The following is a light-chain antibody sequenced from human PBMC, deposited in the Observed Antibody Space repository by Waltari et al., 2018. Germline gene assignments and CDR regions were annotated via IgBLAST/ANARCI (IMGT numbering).Light chain of an antibody. CDR1: QSIRST. J-gene: IGKJ4*01. V-gene: IGKV3D-15*01. CDR2: DAS. CDR3: QQYTNWPLT. Sequence: EIVLTQSPATLSVSPGERATLPCRASQSIRSTLAWYQQKPGQAPRLLIYDASTRATGIPVRFSGSGSGTYFTLTISSLQSEDFAVYYCQQYTNWPLTFGGGTKVEI.